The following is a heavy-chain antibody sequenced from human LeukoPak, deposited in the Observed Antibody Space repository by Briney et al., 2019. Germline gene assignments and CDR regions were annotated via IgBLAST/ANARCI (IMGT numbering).Heavy chain of an antibody. CDR2: ISSGGT. D-gene: IGHD3-10*01. V-gene: IGHV3-23*01. CDR3: AKGNSASGNYRPFDY. J-gene: IGHJ4*02. Sequence: GGSLRLSCAASESTFSSYTMSWVRQAPEKGLEWVSAISSGGTSYADSVKGRFTISRDNSKNTLYLQMNSLRAEDTALYYCAKGNSASGNYRPFDYWGQGTLVIVSS. CDR1: ESTFSSYT.